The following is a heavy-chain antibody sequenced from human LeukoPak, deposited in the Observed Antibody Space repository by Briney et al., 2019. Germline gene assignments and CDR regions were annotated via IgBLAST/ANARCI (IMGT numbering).Heavy chain of an antibody. D-gene: IGHD4-11*01. CDR1: GFTFSSYA. CDR2: ISYDGSNK. CDR3: ARAVPVTTGDY. Sequence: GGSLRLSCAASGFTFSSYAMHWVRQAPGKGLEWVAVISYDGSNKYYADSVKGRFTISRDNSKNTLYLQMNSLRAEDTAVYYCARAVPVTTGDYWGQGTLVTVSS. J-gene: IGHJ4*02. V-gene: IGHV3-30*04.